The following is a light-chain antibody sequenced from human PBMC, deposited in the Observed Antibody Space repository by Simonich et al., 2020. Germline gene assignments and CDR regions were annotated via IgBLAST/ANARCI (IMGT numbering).Light chain of an antibody. J-gene: IGLJ7*01. CDR1: SSDVGSYNL. CDR2: EGS. V-gene: IGLV2-23*01. Sequence: QSALTQPASVSGSPGQSIPISCTGTSSDVGSYNLVSWYQQHPGKAPKLMIYEGSKRPSGVSNRFSGSKSGNTASLTISGLQAEDEADYYCCSYAGSSTFAVFGGGTQLTVL. CDR3: CSYAGSSTFAV.